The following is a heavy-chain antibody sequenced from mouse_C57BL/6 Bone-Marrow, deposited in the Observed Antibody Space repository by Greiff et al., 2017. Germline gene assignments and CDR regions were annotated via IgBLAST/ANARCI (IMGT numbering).Heavy chain of an antibody. D-gene: IGHD1-1*01. CDR1: GYTFTSYW. Sequence: QVQLQQPGAELVKPGASVKLSCKASGYTFTSYWMQWVKQRPGQGLEWIGEIDPSDSYTNYNQKFKGKATLTVDTSSSTAYMQLSSLTSEDSAVYYCARWGYYGSPWFAYWGQGTLVTVSA. V-gene: IGHV1-50*01. CDR2: IDPSDSYT. J-gene: IGHJ3*01. CDR3: ARWGYYGSPWFAY.